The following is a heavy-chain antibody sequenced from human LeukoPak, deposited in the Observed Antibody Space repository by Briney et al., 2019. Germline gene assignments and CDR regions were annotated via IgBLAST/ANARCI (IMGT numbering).Heavy chain of an antibody. D-gene: IGHD2-15*01. J-gene: IGHJ4*02. CDR2: IYSSGST. CDR1: GGSISSYY. Sequence: SETLSLTCTVSGGSISSYYWSWIRQPAGKGLEWIGRIYSSGSTNYNPSLKSRVTMSVDTSKNQFSLKLSSVTAADTAVYYCARDRYCSGGSCLVDYWGQGTLVTVSS. CDR3: ARDRYCSGGSCLVDY. V-gene: IGHV4-4*07.